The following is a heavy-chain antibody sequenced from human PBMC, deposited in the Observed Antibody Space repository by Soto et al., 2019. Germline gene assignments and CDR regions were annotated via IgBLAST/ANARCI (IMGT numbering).Heavy chain of an antibody. J-gene: IGHJ3*02. D-gene: IGHD3-10*02. CDR2: INEDGSEK. Sequence: PGGSLRLSCAASGFSFTSYWMDWVRQAPGKGLEWVAMINEDGSEKYYVDSVKGRFTISRDNAKNSLYLQMNSLRAEDTAVYYCARVCPGADAFDIWGQGTMVTVSS. CDR3: ARVCPGADAFDI. CDR1: GFSFTSYW. V-gene: IGHV3-7*02.